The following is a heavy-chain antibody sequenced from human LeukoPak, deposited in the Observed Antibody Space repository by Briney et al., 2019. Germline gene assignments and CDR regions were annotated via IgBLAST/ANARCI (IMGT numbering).Heavy chain of an antibody. J-gene: IGHJ4*02. D-gene: IGHD2-2*01. V-gene: IGHV1-8*01. CDR3: AREADLCTSCYSYLSFDY. CDR2: MHPDTGDT. CDR1: GYTFTNND. Sequence: ASVKVSCKTSGYTFTNNDIHWVRQAPGQALEWMGWMHPDTGDTGYAQKFQGRVIMTRDTSISTAYMELSSLRPDDTAVYYCAREADLCTSCYSYLSFDYWGQGTLVTVSS.